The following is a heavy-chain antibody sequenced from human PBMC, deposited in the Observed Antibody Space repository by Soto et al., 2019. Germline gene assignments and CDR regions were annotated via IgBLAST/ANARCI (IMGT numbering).Heavy chain of an antibody. CDR2: ISAYNGNT. D-gene: IGHD2-2*01. V-gene: IGHV1-18*01. CDR1: GYTFTSYG. Sequence: ASVKVSCKASGYTFTSYGISWVRQAPGQGLEWMGWISAYNGNTNYAQKLQGRVTMTTDTSTSTAYMELRSLRSDDTAVYYCARDLAPSGSCSRTRNYYYGMDVWGQGTTVTLSS. CDR3: ARDLAPSGSCSRTRNYYYGMDV. J-gene: IGHJ6*01.